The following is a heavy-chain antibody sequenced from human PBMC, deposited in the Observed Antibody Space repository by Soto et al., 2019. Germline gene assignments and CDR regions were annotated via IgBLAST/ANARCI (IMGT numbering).Heavy chain of an antibody. CDR3: ARVDILTGYYISYFDY. CDR1: GGSISSGGYY. V-gene: IGHV4-31*03. D-gene: IGHD3-9*01. J-gene: IGHJ4*02. Sequence: SETLSLTRTVSGGSISSGGYYWSWIRQHPGKGLEWIGYIYYSGSTYYNPSLKSRVTISVDTSKNQFSLKLSSVTAADTAVYYCARVDILTGYYISYFDYWGQGTLVTVSS. CDR2: IYYSGST.